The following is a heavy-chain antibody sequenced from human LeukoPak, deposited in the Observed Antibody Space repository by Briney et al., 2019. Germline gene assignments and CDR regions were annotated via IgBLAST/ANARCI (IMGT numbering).Heavy chain of an antibody. CDR2: IGGSGGYHT. D-gene: IGHD7-27*01. J-gene: IGHJ3*02. CDR3: ARDRNWGAYDI. CDR1: GFTFSNYG. Sequence: GGTLRLSCAASGFTFSNYGMNWVRQTPGKGLEWVSGIGGSGGYHTYYADSVRGRFTISRDNSRNTLYVQMNSLRAEDTAVYYCARDRNWGAYDIWGQGTMVTVSS. V-gene: IGHV3-23*01.